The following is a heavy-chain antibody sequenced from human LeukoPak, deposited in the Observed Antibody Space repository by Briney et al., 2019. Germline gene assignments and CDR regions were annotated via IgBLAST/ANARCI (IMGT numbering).Heavy chain of an antibody. CDR3: ARGLSLRGYLDAFDI. CDR1: GFTFSSYG. Sequence: GGSLRLSCAASGFTFSSYGMHWVRQAPGKGLEWVAFIRYDGSNKYYADSVKGRFTISRDNSKNTLYLQMNSLRVEDTAVYFCARGLSLRGYLDAFDIWGQGTMVTVSS. J-gene: IGHJ3*02. V-gene: IGHV3-30*02. CDR2: IRYDGSNK. D-gene: IGHD3-3*01.